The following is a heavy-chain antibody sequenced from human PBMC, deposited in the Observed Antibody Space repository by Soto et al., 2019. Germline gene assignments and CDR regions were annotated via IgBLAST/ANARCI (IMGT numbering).Heavy chain of an antibody. Sequence: SETLSLTCSVSRGSISSSSDYWGWFRQPPGKGLAWIGSMSYGGRTFYNPSLKSRVTMSVDAPKNQFSLRLSFVTAADTAVYYCARHVPLGLSAHTGSYYYYNGMDIWGQGTSVTVSS. D-gene: IGHD6-6*01. CDR2: MSYGGRT. CDR3: ARHVPLGLSAHTGSYYYYNGMDI. J-gene: IGHJ6*02. CDR1: RGSISSSSDY. V-gene: IGHV4-39*01.